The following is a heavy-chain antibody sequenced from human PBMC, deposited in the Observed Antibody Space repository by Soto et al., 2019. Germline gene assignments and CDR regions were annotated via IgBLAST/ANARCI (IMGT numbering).Heavy chain of an antibody. J-gene: IGHJ6*02. CDR2: ISAYNGNT. CDR3: ARDLKHRYSYGRERIYYYYGMDV. D-gene: IGHD5-18*01. Sequence: ASVKVSCKASGYTFTSYGISWVRQAPGQGLEWMGWISAYNGNTNYAQKLQGRVNMTTDTSTSTAYMELRSLSSDDTAVYYCARDLKHRYSYGRERIYYYYGMDVWGQGTTVTVSS. CDR1: GYTFTSYG. V-gene: IGHV1-18*01.